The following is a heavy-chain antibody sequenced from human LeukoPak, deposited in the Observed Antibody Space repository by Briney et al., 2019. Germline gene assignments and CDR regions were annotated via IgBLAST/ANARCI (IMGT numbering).Heavy chain of an antibody. CDR1: GFRFTSYC. V-gene: IGHV1-18*01. J-gene: IGHJ5*02. D-gene: IGHD2-15*01. Sequence: VASVKVSCKASGFRFTSYCITWVRQAPGQGLEWMGWISAYNGNTNYAQTLKGRFTLTTDTSTSTAYLELRSLRSDDTAVYYRAREGNSSGGTCYSTMNWFDPWGQGTLVTVSS. CDR2: ISAYNGNT. CDR3: AREGNSSGGTCYSTMNWFDP.